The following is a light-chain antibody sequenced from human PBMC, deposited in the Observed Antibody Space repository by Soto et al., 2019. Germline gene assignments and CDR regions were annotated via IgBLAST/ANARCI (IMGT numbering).Light chain of an antibody. Sequence: QSVLTQPRSVSGCPGQSGTISCTGTSTDVGGYNYVSWYQQHPGKVPKLMLYDVSKRPSGVPDRFSGSKSGNTASLTISGLQAEDEADYYCCSYAGRDTLYVFGSRTKVTVL. J-gene: IGLJ1*01. V-gene: IGLV2-11*01. CDR1: STDVGGYNY. CDR2: DVS. CDR3: CSYAGRDTLYV.